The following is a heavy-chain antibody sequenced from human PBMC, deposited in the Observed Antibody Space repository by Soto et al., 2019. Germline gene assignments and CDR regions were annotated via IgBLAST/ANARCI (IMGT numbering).Heavy chain of an antibody. Sequence: PSETLSLTCTVSGTSLNSGTNYWNWVRQPPGKALEWIGYIYGSGSTKYNPSLKSRVTISQDTSKNQVSLKMNSVTATDTAVYYWAGDSGPFGFDPLGQGIL. CDR2: IYGSGST. CDR3: AGDSGPFGFDP. V-gene: IGHV4-61*01. D-gene: IGHD3-10*01. J-gene: IGHJ5*01. CDR1: GTSLNSGTNY.